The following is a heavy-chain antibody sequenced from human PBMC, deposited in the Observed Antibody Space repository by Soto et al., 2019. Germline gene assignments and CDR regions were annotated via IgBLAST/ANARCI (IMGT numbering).Heavy chain of an antibody. CDR3: ARHEGGLKNWFDP. V-gene: IGHV5-10-1*01. CDR1: GYSFTVYW. Sequence: EVQLVQSGAEVKKPGESLRISCKGSGYSFTVYWISWVRQMPGKGLEWMGRSDPSDSYTNYSPSFQGHVTISADKSISTAYLQWSSLKASDTAMYYCARHEGGLKNWFDPWGQGTRVTVSS. CDR2: SDPSDSYT. D-gene: IGHD3-16*01. J-gene: IGHJ5*02.